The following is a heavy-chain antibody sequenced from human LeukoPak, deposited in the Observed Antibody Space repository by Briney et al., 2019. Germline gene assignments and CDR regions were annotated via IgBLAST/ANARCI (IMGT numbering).Heavy chain of an antibody. CDR2: IIPIFGTA. D-gene: IGHD5-24*01. CDR1: GGTFSSYA. V-gene: IGHV1-69*13. CDR3: ARVMTQRWLQSAWFDP. J-gene: IGHJ5*02. Sequence: SVKVSCKASGGTFSSYAISWVRQAPGQGLEWMGGIIPIFGTANYAQKFQGRVTITADESTSTAYMELSSLRSEDTAVYYCARVMTQRWLQSAWFDPWGQGTLVTVSS.